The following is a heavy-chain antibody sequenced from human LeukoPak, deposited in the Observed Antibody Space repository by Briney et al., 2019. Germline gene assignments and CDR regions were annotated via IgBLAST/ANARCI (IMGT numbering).Heavy chain of an antibody. J-gene: IGHJ1*01. Sequence: PGGSLRLSCEASGFTFSDYYMSWIRQAPGKGLEWVSYISSSSSDTKYADSVKGRFTISRDNAKNSLYLQMNSLSAEDTAVYYCARAGGSIAAGGTEGINFHHWGQGTLVTVSS. V-gene: IGHV3-11*03. CDR3: ARAGGSIAAGGTEGINFHH. CDR1: GFTFSDYY. D-gene: IGHD6-13*01. CDR2: ISSSSSDT.